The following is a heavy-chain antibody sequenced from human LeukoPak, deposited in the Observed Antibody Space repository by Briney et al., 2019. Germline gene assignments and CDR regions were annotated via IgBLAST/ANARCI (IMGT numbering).Heavy chain of an antibody. CDR2: IYYSGST. Sequence: SETLSLTCTVSGGSISSSSYYWGWIRQPPGKGLEWIGSIYYSGSTYYNPSLQSRVTISVDTSKNQFSLKLSSVTAADTAVYYCARQSTVTAGGAFDIWGQGTMGSVSS. J-gene: IGHJ3*02. V-gene: IGHV4-39*01. CDR1: GGSISSSSYY. CDR3: ARQSTVTAGGAFDI. D-gene: IGHD4-17*01.